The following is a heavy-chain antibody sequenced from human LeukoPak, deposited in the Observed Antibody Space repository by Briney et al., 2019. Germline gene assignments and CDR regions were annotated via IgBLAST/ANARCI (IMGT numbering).Heavy chain of an antibody. Sequence: GGSLRLSCAASGFTFSSYWMSWVRQAPGKGLEWVANIKQDGSEKYYVDSVKGPFNDYRDNAKNSLYLQMNSLRAEDTAVYYCAELGITMIGGVWGKGTTVTISS. V-gene: IGHV3-7*01. D-gene: IGHD3-10*02. CDR3: AELGITMIGGV. CDR1: GFTFSSYW. J-gene: IGHJ6*04. CDR2: IKQDGSEK.